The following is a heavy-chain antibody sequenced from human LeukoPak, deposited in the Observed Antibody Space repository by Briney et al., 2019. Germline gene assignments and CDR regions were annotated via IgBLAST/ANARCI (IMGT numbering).Heavy chain of an antibody. J-gene: IGHJ3*02. D-gene: IGHD1-26*01. V-gene: IGHV4-59*01. CDR3: AREGQIVGATSGAFDI. Sequence: SETLSLTCTVSGGSISSYYWSWIRQPPGKGLEWIGYIYYSGSTNYNPSLKSRVTISVDTSKNQFSLKLSSETAADTAVYYCAREGQIVGATSGAFDIWGQGTMVTVSS. CDR1: GGSISSYY. CDR2: IYYSGST.